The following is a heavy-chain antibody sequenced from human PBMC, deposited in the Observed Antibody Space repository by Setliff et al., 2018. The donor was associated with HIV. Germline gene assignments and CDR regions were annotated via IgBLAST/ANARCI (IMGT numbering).Heavy chain of an antibody. J-gene: IGHJ4*02. Sequence: PGGSLRLSCAASGFGFSGSAMHWVRQASGKGLEWVGHIRTKANSYATVYAASVKGRFTISRDDAKSTAYLQMSSLKTEDTALYYCIPGGSSSIFFPRWGRGTLVTVSS. CDR2: IRTKANSYAT. V-gene: IGHV3-73*01. D-gene: IGHD2-2*01. CDR3: IPGGSSSIFFPR. CDR1: GFGFSGSA.